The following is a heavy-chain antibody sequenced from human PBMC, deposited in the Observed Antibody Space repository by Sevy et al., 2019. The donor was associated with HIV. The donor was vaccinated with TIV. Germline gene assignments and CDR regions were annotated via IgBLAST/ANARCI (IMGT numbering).Heavy chain of an antibody. CDR3: ARDSDGSGYYYLYYFDY. CDR1: GYTFTNYP. CDR2: IRNHNGET. V-gene: IGHV1-18*01. J-gene: IGHJ4*02. Sequence: ASVKVSCKASGYTFTNYPISWVRQAPGQGLEWMGWIRNHNGETKYAQKFQGKVTMTTDTSTSTAYMELRSLRSDDTAVYYCARDSDGSGYYYLYYFDYWGQGTLVTVSS. D-gene: IGHD3-22*01.